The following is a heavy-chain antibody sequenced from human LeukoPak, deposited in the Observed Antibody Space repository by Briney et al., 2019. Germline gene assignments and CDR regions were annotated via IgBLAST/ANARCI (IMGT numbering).Heavy chain of an antibody. V-gene: IGHV3-9*01. CDR2: ISWNSGSI. J-gene: IGHJ4*02. CDR3: AKDNYYDSSAYGNYFAY. D-gene: IGHD3-22*01. Sequence: GGSLRLSCVASGSTFDDYAMHWVRQAPGKGLEWVSGISWNSGSIGYADSVKGRFTISRDNAKNSLYLQMKSLRAEDTALYYCAKDNYYDSSAYGNYFAYWGQGTLVTVSS. CDR1: GSTFDDYA.